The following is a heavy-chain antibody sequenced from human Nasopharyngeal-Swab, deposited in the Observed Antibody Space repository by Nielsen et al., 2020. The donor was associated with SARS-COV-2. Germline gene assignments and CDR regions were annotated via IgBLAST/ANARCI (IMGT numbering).Heavy chain of an antibody. CDR1: GFTFSDYY. J-gene: IGHJ6*03. Sequence: GGSLRLSCAVSGFTFSDYYMSWVRQAPGKGLEWVSFISSSGSTIDYADSAKGRFTISRDSAKNSLYLQMNSLRAEDTAVYYCAREVVGAAVWDFDYYYLDVWGKGTTVTVSS. CDR3: AREVVGAAVWDFDYYYLDV. V-gene: IGHV3-11*01. CDR2: ISSSGSTI. D-gene: IGHD2-2*01.